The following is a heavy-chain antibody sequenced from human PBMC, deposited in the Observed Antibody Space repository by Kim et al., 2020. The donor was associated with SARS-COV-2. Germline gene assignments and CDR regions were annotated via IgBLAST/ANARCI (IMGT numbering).Heavy chain of an antibody. J-gene: IGHJ6*02. CDR2: ISAYNGNT. CDR3: ARDSPIYNSGSYLGMDV. CDR1: GYTFSSYG. Sequence: ASVKVSCKASGYTFSSYGITWVRQAPGQGLEWMGWISAYNGNTNYAQKVQGRVTMTTDTTTSTAYMELRSLRSDDTAVYYCARDSPIYNSGSYLGMDVWGQGTTVTVSS. D-gene: IGHD6-19*01. V-gene: IGHV1-18*01.